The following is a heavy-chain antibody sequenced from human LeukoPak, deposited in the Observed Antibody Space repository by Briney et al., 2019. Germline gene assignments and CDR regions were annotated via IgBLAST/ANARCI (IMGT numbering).Heavy chain of an antibody. CDR1: GYSFADYY. Sequence: ASVKVSCKASGYSFADYYMHWVRQAPGQGLEWMGWIKPNSGGTRSAQKFQGRVTMTRDTSITTAYMELSRLTSDDTAVYFCARDPRIKAAGDDNWFDPWGQGTLVSVSS. V-gene: IGHV1-2*02. D-gene: IGHD6-13*01. J-gene: IGHJ5*02. CDR3: ARDPRIKAAGDDNWFDP. CDR2: IKPNSGGT.